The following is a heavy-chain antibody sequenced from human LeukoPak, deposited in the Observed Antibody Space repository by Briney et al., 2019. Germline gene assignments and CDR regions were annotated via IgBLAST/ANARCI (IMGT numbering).Heavy chain of an antibody. CDR2: ISYDGSSQ. D-gene: IGHD5-24*01. J-gene: IGHJ4*02. V-gene: IGHV3-30*03. CDR3: ARDGYGYSYGY. Sequence: GRPLRLSCAASGFTFDDYAMHWVRQAPGKGLEWVAIISYDGSSQYYADSVKGRFIISKDNFKNTLFLQMNSLRPEDTAVYYCARDGYGYSYGYWGQGTLVTVSS. CDR1: GFTFDDYA.